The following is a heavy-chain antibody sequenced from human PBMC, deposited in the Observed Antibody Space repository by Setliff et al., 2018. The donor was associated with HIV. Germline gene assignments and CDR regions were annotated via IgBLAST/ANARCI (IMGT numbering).Heavy chain of an antibody. V-gene: IGHV3-23*01. Sequence: PGGSLRLSCAASGFTFSSYSMNWVRQAPGKGLEWVSAISSGGEIMFYADSVKSRFTISRDNSKNTLYLQMISLRADDTAVYYCAKSLLVAGNDYWGQGTLVTVSS. CDR3: AKSLLVAGNDY. CDR1: GFTFSSYS. CDR2: ISSGGEIM. D-gene: IGHD2-8*02. J-gene: IGHJ4*02.